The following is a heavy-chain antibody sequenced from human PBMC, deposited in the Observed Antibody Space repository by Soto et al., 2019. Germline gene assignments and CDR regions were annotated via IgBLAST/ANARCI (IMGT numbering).Heavy chain of an antibody. Sequence: EVQLVESGGGLVQPGGSLRLSCAASGFTLSVYWMNWVRQAPGKGLEWVANIKQDGSERNYVDSVKGRLTISSDNSKNSLDLQMNSLGVYNTAVYYCMRTTSAFGMCGQGTLVTVSS. D-gene: IGHD1-1*01. CDR3: MRTTSAFGM. CDR1: GFTLSVYW. J-gene: IGHJ3*02. V-gene: IGHV3-7*01. CDR2: IKQDGSER.